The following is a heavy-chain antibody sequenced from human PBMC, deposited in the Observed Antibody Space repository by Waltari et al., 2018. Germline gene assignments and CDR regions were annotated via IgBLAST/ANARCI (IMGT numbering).Heavy chain of an antibody. CDR1: GFPFSHWI. Sequence: QVQLVESGGGVVQPGRALRLSCAAPGFPFSHWIIPWVRQAPGKGLEWVAAMSYDGISKYYADSVKGRFTLAGDDSKNTVYLQINSLRAEDTAVYYCAREGGTSGYSGYFDYWGQGTLVTVSS. V-gene: IGHV3-30*01. J-gene: IGHJ4*02. CDR3: AREGGTSGYSGYFDY. D-gene: IGHD2-15*01. CDR2: MSYDGISK.